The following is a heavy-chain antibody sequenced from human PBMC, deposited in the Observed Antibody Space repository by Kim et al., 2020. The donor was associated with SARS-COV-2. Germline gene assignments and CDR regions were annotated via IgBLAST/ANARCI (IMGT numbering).Heavy chain of an antibody. CDR2: VYNSGTT. Sequence: SETLSLTCSVSGVSISTNYHYWGWVRQSPGKGLEWIGSVYNSGTTYYNPSLKSRVTILGDTSKNQFSLNMKSVIAADTAVYYCACNVGSTPDYYFDYWG. J-gene: IGHJ4*01. CDR1: GVSISTNYHY. CDR3: ACNVGSTPDYYFDY. V-gene: IGHV4-39*07. D-gene: IGHD1-26*01.